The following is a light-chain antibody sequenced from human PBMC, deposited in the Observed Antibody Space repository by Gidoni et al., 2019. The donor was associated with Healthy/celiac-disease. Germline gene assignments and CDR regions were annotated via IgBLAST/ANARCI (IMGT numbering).Light chain of an antibody. Sequence: DIQMTHSPSSMSASVGDRVTITCRASQSIRSYLNWYQQKPGKAPKLLNYAASRVQRGVPSRFSGSGSGKDFTLTISSLQPEDFATYYCQQSYSTPLTFGGGTKVEIK. J-gene: IGKJ4*01. CDR1: QSIRSY. CDR2: AAS. V-gene: IGKV1-39*01. CDR3: QQSYSTPLT.